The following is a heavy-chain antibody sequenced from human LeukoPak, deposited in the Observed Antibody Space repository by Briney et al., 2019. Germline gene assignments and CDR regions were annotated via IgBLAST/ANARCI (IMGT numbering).Heavy chain of an antibody. CDR1: GFTFSSYT. CDR2: ISSSGSTI. D-gene: IGHD3-22*01. V-gene: IGHV3-48*04. J-gene: IGHJ4*02. CDR3: ARDYYDSSGYYYLDY. Sequence: GGSLRLSCAASGFTFSSYTMSWVRQAPGKGLEWVSCISSSGSTIYYADSVKGRFTIPRDNAKNSLYLQMNSLRAEDTAVYYCARDYYDSSGYYYLDYWGQGTLVTVSS.